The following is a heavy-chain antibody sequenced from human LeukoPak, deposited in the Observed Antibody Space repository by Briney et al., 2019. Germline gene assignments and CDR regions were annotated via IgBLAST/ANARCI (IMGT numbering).Heavy chain of an antibody. V-gene: IGHV3-30*18. CDR3: AKQSRDYVGYYFDY. D-gene: IGHD4-17*01. CDR1: GFTFSNYV. J-gene: IGHJ4*02. CDR2: ISYDGSDK. Sequence: GGSLRLSCAASGFTFSNYVMHWVRQAPGKGLEWVALISYDGSDKYYADSVKGRFTISRDNSKNTLYLQMNSLRAEDTAVYYCAKQSRDYVGYYFDYWGQGTLVTVSS.